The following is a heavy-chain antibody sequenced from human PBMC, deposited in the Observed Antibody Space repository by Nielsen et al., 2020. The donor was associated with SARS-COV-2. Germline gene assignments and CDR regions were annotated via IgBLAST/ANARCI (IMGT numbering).Heavy chain of an antibody. Sequence: SQTLSLTCAVYGGSFSRYSWRWIRQPPGKGLEWIGEINHGVSPNYNPSLKSRVTISVDTSKNQFSLKLSSVTAADTAVYYCARGPLRGGWYRSGLVNWGQGTLVTVSS. J-gene: IGHJ4*02. D-gene: IGHD6-19*01. CDR1: GGSFSRYS. CDR3: ARGPLRGGWYRSGLVN. CDR2: INHGVSP. V-gene: IGHV4-34*01.